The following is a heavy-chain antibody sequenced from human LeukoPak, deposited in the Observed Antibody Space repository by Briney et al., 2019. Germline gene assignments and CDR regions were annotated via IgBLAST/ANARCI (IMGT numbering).Heavy chain of an antibody. CDR3: AVLGYCSSTSCPYVPDY. CDR1: RFTFSTYG. J-gene: IGHJ4*02. Sequence: GGSLRLSCAASRFTFSTYGMSWVRQAPGKGLEWVSSISGSGGSTNYADSVKGRFTISRDNSKNTLYLQMNSLRAEDTAVYYCAVLGYCSSTSCPYVPDYWGQGTLVTVSS. CDR2: ISGSGGST. V-gene: IGHV3-23*01. D-gene: IGHD2-2*01.